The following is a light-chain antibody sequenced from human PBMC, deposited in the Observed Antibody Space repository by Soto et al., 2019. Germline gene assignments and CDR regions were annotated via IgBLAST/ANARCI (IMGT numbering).Light chain of an antibody. V-gene: IGLV2-14*01. CDR3: SSFTSSYFYV. CDR1: RSDVGAYNY. J-gene: IGLJ1*01. Sequence: QSVLTQPASVSGPPGQSIAISCTGTRSDVGAYNYVSWYQQHPGKAPKLMISEVTNRPSGVSDRFSGSKSGNTASLTISGLQAEDEADYYCSSFTSSYFYVFGPGTKVTVL. CDR2: EVT.